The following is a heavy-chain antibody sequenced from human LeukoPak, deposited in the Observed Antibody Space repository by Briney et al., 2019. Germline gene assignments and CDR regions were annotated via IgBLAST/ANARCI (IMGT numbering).Heavy chain of an antibody. Sequence: GGSLRLSCAASGFTFSDYYMGWICQAPGKGPEWISYITSSGSSVYYPDSVKGRFTISRDNAKNSLFLQINSLRAEDTAMFYCARALNDAFDIWGQGTMVTVSS. J-gene: IGHJ3*02. CDR1: GFTFSDYY. V-gene: IGHV3-11*01. CDR2: ITSSGSSV. CDR3: ARALNDAFDI.